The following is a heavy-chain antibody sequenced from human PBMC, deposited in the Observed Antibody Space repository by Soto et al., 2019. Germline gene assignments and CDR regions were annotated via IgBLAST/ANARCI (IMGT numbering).Heavy chain of an antibody. CDR3: ASGLSGDKVDQ. Sequence: SETLSLTCAVSGVSISSYYWSWIRQPPGKGLEWIGHIYDSGNTYNNPSLKSRLTISVDTSKNHFSLNLNSVTAADTAVYYCASGLSGDKVDQWGQGTLVTVSS. V-gene: IGHV4-59*04. CDR2: IYDSGNT. CDR1: GVSISSYY. J-gene: IGHJ4*02. D-gene: IGHD2-21*01.